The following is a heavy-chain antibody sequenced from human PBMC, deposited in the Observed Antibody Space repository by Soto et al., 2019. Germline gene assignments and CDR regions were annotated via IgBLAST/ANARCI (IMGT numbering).Heavy chain of an antibody. V-gene: IGHV3-30*03. CDR3: TGEVASGY. Sequence: QVQLVESGGGVVQPGRSLRLSCAASGFTFSSNGMHWVRQAPGKGLEWVAVTSYDGSTKYYADSVKGRFTISRDNSKKTLYLEMNSLRADDTAVYYCTGEVASGYWGQGTLVTVSS. CDR2: TSYDGSTK. J-gene: IGHJ4*02. CDR1: GFTFSSNG. D-gene: IGHD2-8*02.